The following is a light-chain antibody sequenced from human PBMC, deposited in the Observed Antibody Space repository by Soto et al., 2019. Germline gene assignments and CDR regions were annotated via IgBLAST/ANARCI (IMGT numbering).Light chain of an antibody. V-gene: IGKV1-6*01. CDR1: QSISTC. CDR2: GAS. Sequence: IQMTQSPSSLSASVGDRVTITCRASQSISTCLNWYQQKPGKAPKVLIYGASNLQSGVPPRFSGSGSGTDFTLAISSLQPEDSATYYCLQDINYPWTFGQGTKVDIK. J-gene: IGKJ1*01. CDR3: LQDINYPWT.